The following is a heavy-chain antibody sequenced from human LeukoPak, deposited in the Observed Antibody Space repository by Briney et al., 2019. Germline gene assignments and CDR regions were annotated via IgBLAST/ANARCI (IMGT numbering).Heavy chain of an antibody. CDR1: GFNFDVYG. J-gene: IGHJ4*02. D-gene: IGHD3-16*01. CDR2: IRNDGSHI. CDR3: AKEPQPYYEENYFDH. V-gene: IGHV3-30*02. Sequence: PGGSLRLSCVASGFNFDVYGMHWVRQAPGKGLQWVAFIRNDGSHIYYADAAKGRFTISRDNSKNTVHLQMDSLTPDDMAVYFCAKEPQPYYEENYFDHWGQGTL.